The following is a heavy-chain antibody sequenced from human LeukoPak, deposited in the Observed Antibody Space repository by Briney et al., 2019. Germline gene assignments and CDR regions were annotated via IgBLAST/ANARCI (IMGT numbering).Heavy chain of an antibody. V-gene: IGHV3-21*06. D-gene: IGHD7-27*01. Sequence: PGGSLRLSCAASGFTLSTYNMNWIRQAPGKGLGWVSSITTGSTDIYYADSLKGRFTISRDDAKNSVYLQMNSLRVEDTAVYYCARDLPGVPIDHWGQGILVTVSS. CDR3: ARDLPGVPIDH. CDR2: ITTGSTDI. J-gene: IGHJ4*02. CDR1: GFTLSTYN.